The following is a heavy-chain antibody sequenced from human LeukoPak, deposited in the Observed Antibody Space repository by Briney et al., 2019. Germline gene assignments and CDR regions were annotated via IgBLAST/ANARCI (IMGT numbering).Heavy chain of an antibody. D-gene: IGHD4-23*01. Sequence: GGSLRLSCAASVFTFSNAWMTWVRQAPGKGLEWVGRIKSKTDGGTTDYAAPVKGRFIISRDDSENTFYLQMDSLKTEDTAVYYCTAVDFDYWGQGTLVTVSS. V-gene: IGHV3-15*01. CDR3: TAVDFDY. CDR1: VFTFSNAW. J-gene: IGHJ4*02. CDR2: IKSKTDGGTT.